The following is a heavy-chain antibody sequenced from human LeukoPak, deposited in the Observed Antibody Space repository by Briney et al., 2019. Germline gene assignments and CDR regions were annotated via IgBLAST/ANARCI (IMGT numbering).Heavy chain of an antibody. Sequence: SETLSLTCTVSGGSISSGSYFWTWIRQPAGKGLEWIGRINTSGSTNYNPSLKSRVTISVDTSKNQFSLKLSSVTAADTAVLYCAREGYTSSWYSGYYYFDYWGQGTLVTVSS. CDR1: GGSISSGSYF. J-gene: IGHJ4*02. CDR2: INTSGST. CDR3: AREGYTSSWYSGYYYFDY. D-gene: IGHD6-13*01. V-gene: IGHV4-61*02.